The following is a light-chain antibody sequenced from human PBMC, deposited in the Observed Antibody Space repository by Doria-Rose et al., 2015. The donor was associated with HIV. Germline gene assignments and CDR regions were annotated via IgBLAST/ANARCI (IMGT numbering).Light chain of an antibody. J-gene: IGKJ1*01. CDR1: QSFSSTY. Sequence: TQSPGTPSLSSGERATLSCRASQSFSSTYLAWYQQKPGQAPSLLIYDGSTRATGIPDRFSASGSGTDFTLTINRLEPEDFALYYRHQYGTSWTFGQGTKVEI. CDR3: HQYGTSWT. V-gene: IGKV3-20*01. CDR2: DGS.